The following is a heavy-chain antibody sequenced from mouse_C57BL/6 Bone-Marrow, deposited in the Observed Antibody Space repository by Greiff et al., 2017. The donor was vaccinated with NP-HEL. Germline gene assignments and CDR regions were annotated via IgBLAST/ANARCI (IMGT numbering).Heavy chain of an antibody. CDR2: INYDGSST. CDR3: AREGGLRRRTYAMDY. Sequence: EVKLMESEGGLVQPGSSMKLSCTASGFTFSDYSMAWVRQVPEKGLEWVANINYDGSSTYYLDSLKSRFIISIDNAKNIQYLQMSSLKSEDTATYYGAREGGLRRRTYAMDYWGQGTAVTVSS. CDR1: GFTFSDYS. V-gene: IGHV5-16*01. J-gene: IGHJ4*01. D-gene: IGHD2-4*01.